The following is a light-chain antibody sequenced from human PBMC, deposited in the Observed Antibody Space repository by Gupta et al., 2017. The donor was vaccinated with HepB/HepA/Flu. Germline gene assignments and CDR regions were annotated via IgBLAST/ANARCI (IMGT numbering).Light chain of an antibody. J-gene: IGLJ2*01. CDR2: RNN. V-gene: IGLV1-47*01. Sequence: QSVLTQPPSASGTPGQRVTISCSGSSSNIGNNYVYWFQQFPGTAPNLLIYRNNQRPSGVPDRFSGAKSGTSASLAISGLRSEDEADDYCAAWDDSLSGVVFGGGTKLTVL. CDR3: AAWDDSLSGVV. CDR1: SSNIGNNY.